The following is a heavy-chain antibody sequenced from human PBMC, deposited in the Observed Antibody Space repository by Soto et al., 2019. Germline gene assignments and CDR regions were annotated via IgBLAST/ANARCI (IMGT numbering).Heavy chain of an antibody. CDR1: GFTFSNYA. CDR2: ISGSGGST. CDR3: ARDPCCDQPFDY. D-gene: IGHD2-2*01. J-gene: IGHJ4*02. Sequence: GGSLRLDCAASGFTFSNYAMSWVRQAPGKGLEWVSAISGSGGSTYHADSVKGRFTISRDNAKNSLYLQMNSLRAEDTAVYYCARDPCCDQPFDYWGQGTLVTVSS. V-gene: IGHV3-23*01.